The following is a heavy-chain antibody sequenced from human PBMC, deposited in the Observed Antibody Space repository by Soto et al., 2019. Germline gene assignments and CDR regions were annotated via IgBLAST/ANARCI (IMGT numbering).Heavy chain of an antibody. Sequence: SETLSLTCTVSGGSISSGGYYWSWIRQHPGKGLEWIGYIYYSGSTYYNPSLKSRVTISVDTSKNQFSLKLSSVTAADTAVYYCAMGYSSSPRLYYYYGMDVWGQGTTVTVSS. CDR1: GGSISSGGYY. J-gene: IGHJ6*02. V-gene: IGHV4-31*03. CDR3: AMGYSSSPRLYYYYGMDV. CDR2: IYYSGST. D-gene: IGHD6-13*01.